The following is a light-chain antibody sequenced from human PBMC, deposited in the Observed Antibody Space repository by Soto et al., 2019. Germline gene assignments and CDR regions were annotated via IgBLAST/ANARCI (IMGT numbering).Light chain of an antibody. CDR1: QGVSSY. J-gene: IGKJ5*01. CDR3: QQRSNWRPIT. V-gene: IGKV3-11*01. CDR2: DAS. Sequence: EIVLTQSPATLSLSPGERATLSCRASQGVSSYLAWYQQKPGQAPRLLIYDASNRATGIPARFSGSGSGTDFTLTISSLEPEDFAVYYCQQRSNWRPITFGQGTRLEIK.